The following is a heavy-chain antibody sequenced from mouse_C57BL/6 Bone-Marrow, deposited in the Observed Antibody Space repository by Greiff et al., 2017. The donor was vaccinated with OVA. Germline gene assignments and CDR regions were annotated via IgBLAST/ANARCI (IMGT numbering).Heavy chain of an antibody. V-gene: IGHV1-64*01. J-gene: IGHJ4*01. CDR3: ASGGSTVVATNYYAMDY. D-gene: IGHD1-1*01. CDR2: IHPNSGST. Sequence: QVQLKQPGAELVKPGASVKLSCKASGYTFTSYWMHWVKQRPGQGLEWIGMIHPNSGSTNYNEKFKSKATLTVDKSSSTAYMQLSSLTSEDSAVYYCASGGSTVVATNYYAMDYWGQGTSVTVSS. CDR1: GYTFTSYW.